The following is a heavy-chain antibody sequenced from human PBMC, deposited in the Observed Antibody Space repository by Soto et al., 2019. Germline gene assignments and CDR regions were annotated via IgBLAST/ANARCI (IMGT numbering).Heavy chain of an antibody. CDR3: TTVDTAIAKGPS. CDR1: GDSISSYY. Sequence: SETLSLTCAVSGDSISSYYCMWIRQPPGKGLESIGYLYYGRSANYNPSLKSRVTLSVDTSTNQCSLTLSSMTAADTAVYYCTTVDTAIAKGPSWGQGTLVTVSS. D-gene: IGHD5-18*01. V-gene: IGHV4-59*01. CDR2: LYYGRSA. J-gene: IGHJ5*02.